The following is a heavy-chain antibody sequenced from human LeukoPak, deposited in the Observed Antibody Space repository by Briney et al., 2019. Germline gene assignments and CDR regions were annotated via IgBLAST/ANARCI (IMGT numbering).Heavy chain of an antibody. CDR1: DGSINSDTYY. D-gene: IGHD3-22*01. V-gene: IGHV4-39*07. CDR3: ARAGYYDWFDP. J-gene: IGHJ5*02. CDR2: IYSGGNT. Sequence: SETLSLTCSVSDGSINSDTYYWGWIRQPPGKGLEWIVSIYSGGNTFHNPSLKSRVTISLDTSKNQFSLKLSSVTAADTAVYYCARAGYYDWFDPWGQGTLVTVSS.